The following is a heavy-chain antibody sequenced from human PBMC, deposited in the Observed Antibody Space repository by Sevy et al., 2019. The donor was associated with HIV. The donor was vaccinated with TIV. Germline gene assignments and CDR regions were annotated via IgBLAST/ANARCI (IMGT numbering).Heavy chain of an antibody. CDR2: IRYDGSNK. Sequence: GGSLRLSCAASVFTLSSYGTHWVRQAPGKGLEWVAVIRYDGSNKYYADSVKGRFTISRDNSKNTLYLQMNSLRAEDTAVYYCARDRLGITISAEWGGGMDVWGQGTTVTVSS. V-gene: IGHV3-33*01. CDR3: ARDRLGITISAEWGGGMDV. CDR1: VFTLSSYG. D-gene: IGHD3-3*01. J-gene: IGHJ6*02.